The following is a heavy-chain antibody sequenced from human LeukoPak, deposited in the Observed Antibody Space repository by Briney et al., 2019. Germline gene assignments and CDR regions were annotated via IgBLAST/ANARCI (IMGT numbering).Heavy chain of an antibody. CDR2: VYYSGST. CDR1: GGSIGTYY. V-gene: IGHV4-59*01. J-gene: IGHJ4*02. Sequence: SETLSLTCTVSGGSIGTYYWSWIRQPPGKGLEWIGYVYYSGSTNYNPSLKSRVTISVDTSKNQFSLKLSSVTAADTAVYYCARDSGYCSSTSCRGEFDYWGQGTLVTVSS. D-gene: IGHD2-2*01. CDR3: ARDSGYCSSTSCRGEFDY.